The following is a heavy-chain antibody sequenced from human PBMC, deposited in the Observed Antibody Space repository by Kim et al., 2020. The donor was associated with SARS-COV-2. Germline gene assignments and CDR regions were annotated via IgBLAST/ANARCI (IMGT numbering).Heavy chain of an antibody. V-gene: IGHV5-10-1*01. CDR2: IDPSDSYT. Sequence: GESLKISCKGSGYSFTSYWISWVRQMPGKGLEWMGRIDPSDSYTNYSPSFQGHVTISADKSISTAYLQWSSLKASDTAMYYCARHTSSSWYPLDYWGQGTLVTVSS. D-gene: IGHD6-13*01. CDR3: ARHTSSSWYPLDY. CDR1: GYSFTSYW. J-gene: IGHJ4*02.